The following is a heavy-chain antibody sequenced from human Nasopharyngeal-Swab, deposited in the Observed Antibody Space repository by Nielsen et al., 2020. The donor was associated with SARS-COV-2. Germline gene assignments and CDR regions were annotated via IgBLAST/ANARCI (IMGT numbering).Heavy chain of an antibody. J-gene: IGHJ4*02. Sequence: GGSLRLPCAASGFTFSSSGMDWVRQAPGKGLEWVAVISYDGSNEYYGDSVKGRFTISRDNSKNTLYLQMNSLRVDDTAVYYCAKDVHGDYGGIDYWGQGILVTVSS. D-gene: IGHD4-17*01. CDR2: ISYDGSNE. CDR3: AKDVHGDYGGIDY. V-gene: IGHV3-30*18. CDR1: GFTFSSSG.